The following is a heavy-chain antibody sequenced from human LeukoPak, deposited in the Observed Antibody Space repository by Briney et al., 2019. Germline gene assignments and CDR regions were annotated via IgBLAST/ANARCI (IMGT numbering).Heavy chain of an antibody. CDR3: ARVWYAMVRGQGWFDP. Sequence: SETLSLTCTVSGGSISSYYWSWIRQPPGKGLEWIGYIYYSGSTYYNPSLKSRVTISVDTSKNQFSLKLSSVTAADTAVYYCARVWYAMVRGQGWFDPWGQGTLVTVSS. CDR2: IYYSGST. D-gene: IGHD3-10*01. J-gene: IGHJ5*02. V-gene: IGHV4-59*12. CDR1: GGSISSYY.